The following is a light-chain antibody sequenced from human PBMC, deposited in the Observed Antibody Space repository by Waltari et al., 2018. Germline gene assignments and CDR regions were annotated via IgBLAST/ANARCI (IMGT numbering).Light chain of an antibody. CDR3: QQYNKWPPGT. CDR1: QSVSRD. CDR2: GAS. V-gene: IGKV3-15*01. J-gene: IGKJ1*01. Sequence: EVVPTQSPATLSVSLGERATPACRASQSVSRDLAWYQQKPGQDPRLIIHGASIRATGIPARFSGSGSGTEFTLTISSLQSEDSAVYYCQQYNKWPPGTFGQGTKVEIK.